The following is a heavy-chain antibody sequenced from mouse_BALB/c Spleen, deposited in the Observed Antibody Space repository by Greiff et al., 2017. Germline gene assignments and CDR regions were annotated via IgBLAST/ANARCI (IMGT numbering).Heavy chain of an antibody. CDR1: GFTFSSFG. V-gene: IGHV5-17*02. D-gene: IGHD3-1*01. CDR3: ARSQSSRYFDY. CDR2: ISSGSSTI. J-gene: IGHJ2*01. Sequence: EVQRVESGGGLVQPGGSRKLSCAASGFTFSSFGMHWVRQAPEKGLEWVAYISSGSSTIYYADTVKGRFTISRDNPKNTLFLQMTSLRSEDTAMYYCARSQSSRYFDYWGQGTTLTVSS.